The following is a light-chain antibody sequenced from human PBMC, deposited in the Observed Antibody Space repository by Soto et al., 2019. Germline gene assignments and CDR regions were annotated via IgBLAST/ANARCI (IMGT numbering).Light chain of an antibody. Sequence: EIVMTQSPATPSVSPGERTTLSCRASQSVGNNLAWYQQKPGQAPRLLIYGAYTRATGIPARFSGSGSGTDFTLTISSLQSEDFAVYYCQHYNYWPPKTFGQGTKVEMK. J-gene: IGKJ1*01. CDR2: GAY. CDR3: QHYNYWPPKT. V-gene: IGKV3-15*01. CDR1: QSVGNN.